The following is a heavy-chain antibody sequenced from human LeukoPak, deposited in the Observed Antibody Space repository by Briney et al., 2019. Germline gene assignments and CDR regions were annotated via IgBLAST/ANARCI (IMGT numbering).Heavy chain of an antibody. CDR2: IYYSGST. V-gene: IGHV4-39*07. CDR3: ARIYYYYYYMDV. Sequence: SETLSLTCTVSGGSISSSSYYWGWLRQPPGKGLEWIGSIYYSGSTYYNPSLKSRVTISVDTSKNQFSLKLDSVTAADTAVYFCARIYYYYYYMDVWGKGTTVTVSS. CDR1: GGSISSSSYY. J-gene: IGHJ6*03.